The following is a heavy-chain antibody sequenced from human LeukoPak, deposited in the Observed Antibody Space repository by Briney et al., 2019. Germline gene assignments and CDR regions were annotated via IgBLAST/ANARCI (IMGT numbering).Heavy chain of an antibody. Sequence: GESLKISCKGSGYSFTSYWIGWVRQMPGKGLEWMGIIYPGDSDTRYSPSFQGQVTISADKSISTAYLQWSSLKASDAAMYYCARPISETGVIMDYFDYWGQGTLVTVSS. CDR1: GYSFTSYW. D-gene: IGHD3-3*01. V-gene: IGHV5-51*01. CDR2: IYPGDSDT. CDR3: ARPISETGVIMDYFDY. J-gene: IGHJ4*02.